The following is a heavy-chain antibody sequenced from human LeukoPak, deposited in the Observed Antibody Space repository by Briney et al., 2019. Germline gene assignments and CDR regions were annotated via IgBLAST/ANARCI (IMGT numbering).Heavy chain of an antibody. J-gene: IGHJ2*01. CDR1: GGSISSGDYY. CDR3: ARRGYSSGWYAGINWYFDL. CDR2: IYYSGST. D-gene: IGHD6-19*01. V-gene: IGHV4-30-4*01. Sequence: SQTLSLTCTVSGGSISSGDYYWSWIRQPPGKGLEWIGYIYYSGSTYYNPSLKSRVTISVDTSKNQFSLKLSSVTAADTAVYYCARRGYSSGWYAGINWYFDLWGRGTLVTVSS.